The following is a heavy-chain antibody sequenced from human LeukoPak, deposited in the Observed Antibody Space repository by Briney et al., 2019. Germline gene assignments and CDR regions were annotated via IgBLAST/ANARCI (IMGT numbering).Heavy chain of an antibody. Sequence: PGGSLRLSCAASGFTFSSYTMNWVRQAPGKGLEWVPSISPSGNSVWYADSLKGRSTISRDNAKNSLFLQVNTRRAEDTAVYFCARDVLGESGAGGYWGQGTLVTVSS. V-gene: IGHV3-21*01. J-gene: IGHJ4*02. CDR1: GFTFSSYT. D-gene: IGHD3-10*01. CDR3: ARDVLGESGAGGY. CDR2: ISPSGNSV.